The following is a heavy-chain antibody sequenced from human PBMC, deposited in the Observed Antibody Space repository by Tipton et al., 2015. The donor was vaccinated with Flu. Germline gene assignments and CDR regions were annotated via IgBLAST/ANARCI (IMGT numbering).Heavy chain of an antibody. CDR2: INHYGNT. CDR1: GDSIRSDYY. D-gene: IGHD4-11*01. Sequence: LSLTCMVSGDSIRSDYYWGWIRQPPGGGLEWIASINHYGNTYHNPSLKSRVTISVDRSRNQFSLKLTSVTATDTAVYYCARRDFSNYVSEPKNWFDPWGHGILVTVSS. V-gene: IGHV4-38-2*02. CDR3: ARRDFSNYVSEPKNWFDP. J-gene: IGHJ5*02.